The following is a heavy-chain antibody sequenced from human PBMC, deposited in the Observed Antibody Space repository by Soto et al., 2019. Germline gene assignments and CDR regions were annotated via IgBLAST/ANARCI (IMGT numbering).Heavy chain of an antibody. J-gene: IGHJ3*02. Sequence: QVHLVQSGAEEKKPGSSVKVSCKASGGTFSNHAINWVRQAPGQGLEWMGRIIPIFSTTNYAQKFQGRVTFTADESTITAYMEVSSLKHDDTAVYYCAREVAADGTFREDVFDIWGQGTLVTVSS. V-gene: IGHV1-69*12. CDR3: AREVAADGTFREDVFDI. CDR1: GGTFSNHA. CDR2: IIPIFSTT. D-gene: IGHD6-13*01.